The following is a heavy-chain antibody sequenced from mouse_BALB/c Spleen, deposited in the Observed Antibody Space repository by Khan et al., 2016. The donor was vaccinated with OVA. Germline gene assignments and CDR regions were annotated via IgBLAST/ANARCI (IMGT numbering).Heavy chain of an antibody. Sequence: VQLQQSGPELMKPGASVKISCKASGYSFTNYYIHWVIQSHGKSLEWIGYIDPFSGGTTYNQKFKGKATLTVDKSSSTAYIHLSNLTSEYSAVYSCTRHGFVAWFSYCGPGPLVPFSA. CDR3: TRHGFVAWFSY. CDR2: IDPFSGGT. V-gene: IGHV1S135*01. D-gene: IGHD2-2*01. CDR1: GYSFTNYY. J-gene: IGHJ3*01.